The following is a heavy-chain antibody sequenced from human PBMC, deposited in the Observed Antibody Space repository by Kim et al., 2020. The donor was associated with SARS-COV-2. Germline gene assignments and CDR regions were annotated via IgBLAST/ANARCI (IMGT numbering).Heavy chain of an antibody. J-gene: IGHJ4*01. Sequence: SETLSLTCTVSGGSISSSSYYWGWIRQPPGKGLEWIGSIYYSGSTYYNPSLKSRVTISVDTSKNQFSLKLSSVTAADTAVYYCASSDYDILTGYYTDYWGHGTLVTVSS. CDR2: IYYSGST. CDR3: ASSDYDILTGYYTDY. D-gene: IGHD3-9*01. V-gene: IGHV4-39*01. CDR1: GGSISSSSYY.